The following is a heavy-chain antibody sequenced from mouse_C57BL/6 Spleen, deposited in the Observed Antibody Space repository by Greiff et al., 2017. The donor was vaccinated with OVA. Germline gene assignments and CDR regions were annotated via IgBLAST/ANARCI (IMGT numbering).Heavy chain of an antibody. Sequence: QVQLQQPGAELVMPGASVKLSCKASGYTFTSYWMHWVKQRPGQGLEWIGEIDPSDSYTNYNQKFTGKSTLTVDKSSSTAYMQLSSLTSEDSAVYYCARSDSKKGYAMDYWGQGTSVTVSS. V-gene: IGHV1-69*01. D-gene: IGHD2-5*01. J-gene: IGHJ4*01. CDR2: IDPSDSYT. CDR1: GYTFTSYW. CDR3: ARSDSKKGYAMDY.